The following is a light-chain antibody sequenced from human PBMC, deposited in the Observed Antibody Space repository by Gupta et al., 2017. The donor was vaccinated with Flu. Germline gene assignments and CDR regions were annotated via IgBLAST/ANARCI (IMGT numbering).Light chain of an antibody. J-gene: IGLJ1*01. CDR3: SSYTSNSALYV. CDR1: SNDVGGYNN. Sequence: SNDVGGYNNVSWYQQHPGKAPKRMIDEVINRPSGVSNRFSGSKSDNTASLTISGLQAEDGADYYCSSYTSNSALYVFGTGTKVTVL. CDR2: EVI. V-gene: IGLV2-14*01.